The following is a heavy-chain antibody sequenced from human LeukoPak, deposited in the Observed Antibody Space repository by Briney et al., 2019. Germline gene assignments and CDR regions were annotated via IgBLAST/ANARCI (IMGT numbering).Heavy chain of an antibody. Sequence: PGGSLRLSCAASGFTFSSSYMTWVRQAPDKGLEWVSVIYSGGSTYYPDSVKGRFTSSRHNSKNTLYLQMNSLRAEDTAVYYCARDGGQRPSGFSTVGFDYWGQGSLVTVSS. D-gene: IGHD3-22*01. CDR3: ARDGGQRPSGFSTVGFDY. J-gene: IGHJ4*02. CDR1: GFTFSSSY. CDR2: IYSGGST. V-gene: IGHV3-53*01.